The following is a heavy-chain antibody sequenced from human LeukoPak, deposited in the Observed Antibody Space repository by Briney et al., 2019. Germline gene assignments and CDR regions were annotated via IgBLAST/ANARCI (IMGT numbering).Heavy chain of an antibody. J-gene: IGHJ6*02. V-gene: IGHV4-4*07. CDR3: AGELSNPGYYYGMDV. CDR2: IYTSGST. CDR1: GGSISSYY. Sequence: SETLSLTCTVSGGSISSYYWSWIRQPAGKGLEWIGRIYTSGSTNYNPSLKSRVTMSVDTSKNQFSLKLSSVTAADTAVYYCAGELSNPGYYYGMDVWGQGTTVTVSS. D-gene: IGHD2-2*01.